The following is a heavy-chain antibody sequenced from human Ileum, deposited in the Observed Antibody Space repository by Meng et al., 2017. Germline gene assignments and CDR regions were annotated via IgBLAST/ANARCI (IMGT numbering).Heavy chain of an antibody. CDR3: ARGWYSSGFHS. V-gene: IGHV6-1*01. CDR2: TFYRSKWND. D-gene: IGHD6-19*01. CDR1: GDSVSSDSGA. Sequence: QVQLQQSGPGLVKPSRTPSPTCAISGDSVSSDSGAWNWIRQSPSRGLEWLGRTFYRSKWNDDFAESVKSRITITTDTSKNQFSLQLNSVTPEDTAVYYCARGWYSSGFHSWGQGTLVTVSS. J-gene: IGHJ4*02.